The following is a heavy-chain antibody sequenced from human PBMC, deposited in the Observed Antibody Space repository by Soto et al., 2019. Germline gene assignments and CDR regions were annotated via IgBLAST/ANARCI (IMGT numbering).Heavy chain of an antibody. CDR2: ISPKFGRT. V-gene: IGHV1-18*01. CDR3: ARDDCNGGSCDGGHYLDL. J-gene: IGHJ2*01. CDR1: DDIFLAYG. D-gene: IGHD2-15*01. Sequence: QVQLVQSGPEVKKAGASVKVSCTALTDDIFLAYGFDWVRQAPGQGLEWMGWISPKFGRTNYARTLQDRFTMTTDVSTNSVSMELRDLRSDDTAVYYCARDDCNGGSCDGGHYLDLWGRGTPISVSS.